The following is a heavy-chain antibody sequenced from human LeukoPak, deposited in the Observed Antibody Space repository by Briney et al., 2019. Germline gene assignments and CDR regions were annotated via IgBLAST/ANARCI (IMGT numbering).Heavy chain of an antibody. J-gene: IGHJ6*03. CDR1: GYTFTDYY. V-gene: IGHV1-18*04. Sequence: EASVKVSCKASGYTFTDYYIHWVRQAPGQGLEWMGWISAYNGNTNYAQKLQGRVTMTTDTSTSTAYMELRSLRSDDTAVYYCARLMATISYYYYYYMDVWGKGTTVTISS. CDR2: ISAYNGNT. D-gene: IGHD5-12*01. CDR3: ARLMATISYYYYYYMDV.